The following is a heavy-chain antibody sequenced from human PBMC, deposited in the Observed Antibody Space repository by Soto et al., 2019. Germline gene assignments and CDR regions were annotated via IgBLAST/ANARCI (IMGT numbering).Heavy chain of an antibody. CDR2: ISYDGSNK. CDR1: GFNFSSYG. Sequence: PGGSLRLSCAASGFNFSSYGMHWVRQAPGKGLEWVAVISYDGSNKYYADSVRGRFTISRDNSKNTLYLQMNSLRAEDTAVYYCAKEGYSSSSFDYWGQGTLVTVSS. J-gene: IGHJ4*02. V-gene: IGHV3-30*18. D-gene: IGHD6-6*01. CDR3: AKEGYSSSSFDY.